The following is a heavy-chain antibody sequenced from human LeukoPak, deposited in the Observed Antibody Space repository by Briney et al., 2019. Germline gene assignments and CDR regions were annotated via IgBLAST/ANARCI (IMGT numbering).Heavy chain of an antibody. V-gene: IGHV3-48*03. J-gene: IGHJ6*03. D-gene: IGHD6-13*01. CDR3: ARAESLSSSWPYYYYYYMDV. CDR2: ISSSGSTI. Sequence: PGGSLRLSCAASGFTFSSYEMNWVRQAPGKGLEWVSYISSSGSTIYYADSVKGRFTISRDNSKNTLYLQMNSLRAEDTAVYYCARAESLSSSWPYYYYYYMDVWGKGTTVTISS. CDR1: GFTFSSYE.